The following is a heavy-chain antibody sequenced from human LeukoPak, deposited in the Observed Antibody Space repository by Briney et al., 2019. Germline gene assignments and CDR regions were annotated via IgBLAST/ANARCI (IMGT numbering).Heavy chain of an antibody. Sequence: SVKVSCKASGGTFSSYAISWVRQAPGQGLEWMGRIIPIFGTANYAQKFQGRVTITTDESTSTAYMELSSLRSEDTAVYYCARDRKGDITIFGVVKYDYWGQGTLVTVSS. J-gene: IGHJ4*02. CDR1: GGTFSSYA. CDR3: ARDRKGDITIFGVVKYDY. CDR2: IIPIFGTA. V-gene: IGHV1-69*05. D-gene: IGHD3-3*01.